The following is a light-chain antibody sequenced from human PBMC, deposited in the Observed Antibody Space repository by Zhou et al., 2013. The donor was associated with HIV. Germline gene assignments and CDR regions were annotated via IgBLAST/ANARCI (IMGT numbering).Light chain of an antibody. Sequence: EIVLTQSPGTLSLSPGERATLSCRASQSVSSSYLAWYQQKPGQAPRLLIYGASNRATGIPDRFSGSGSGTDFTLTISSLQPEDLATYYCQQVYSYPLTFGGGTKVEIK. CDR1: QSVSSSY. V-gene: IGKV3-20*01. J-gene: IGKJ4*01. CDR2: GAS. CDR3: QQVYSYPLT.